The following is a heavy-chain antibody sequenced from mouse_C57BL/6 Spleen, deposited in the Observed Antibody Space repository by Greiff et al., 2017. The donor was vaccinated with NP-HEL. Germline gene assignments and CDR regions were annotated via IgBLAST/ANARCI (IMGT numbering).Heavy chain of an antibody. D-gene: IGHD2-3*01. CDR3: ASMVTTADYFDY. Sequence: VQLKQSGPELVKPGASVKISCKASGYSFTDYNMNWVKQSNGKSLEWIGVINPNYGTTSYNQKFKGKATLTVDQSSTTAYMQLNSLTCEDSAVYYCASMVTTADYFDYWGQGTTLTVSS. CDR2: INPNYGTT. V-gene: IGHV1-39*01. J-gene: IGHJ2*01. CDR1: GYSFTDYN.